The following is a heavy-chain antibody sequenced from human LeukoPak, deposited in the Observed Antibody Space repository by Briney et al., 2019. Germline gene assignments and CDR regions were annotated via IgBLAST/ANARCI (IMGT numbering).Heavy chain of an antibody. CDR1: GGTFSSYA. CDR3: ARGLLNSSSWFEYDY. D-gene: IGHD6-13*01. V-gene: IGHV1-69*13. Sequence: ASVKVSCKASGGTFSSYAISWVRQAPGQGLEWMGGIIPIFGTANYAQKFQGRVTITADESTSTAYMELSSLRSEDTAVYYCARGLLNSSSWFEYDYWGQGTLVTVSS. CDR2: IIPIFGTA. J-gene: IGHJ4*02.